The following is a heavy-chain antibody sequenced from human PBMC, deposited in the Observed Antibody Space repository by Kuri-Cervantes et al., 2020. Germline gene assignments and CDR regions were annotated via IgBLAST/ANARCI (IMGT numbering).Heavy chain of an antibody. D-gene: IGHD2-2*01. CDR1: GGSFSGYY. Sequence: SQTLSLTCAVYGGSFSGYYWSWIRPPPGKGLECIGEINHSGSTNYNPSPKSRVTISVDTSKNQFSLKLSSVTAADTAVYYCSRGWRRYCSSTSCYAGRSYWYFDLWGRGTLVTVSS. CDR3: SRGWRRYCSSTSCYAGRSYWYFDL. V-gene: IGHV4-34*01. CDR2: INHSGST. J-gene: IGHJ2*01.